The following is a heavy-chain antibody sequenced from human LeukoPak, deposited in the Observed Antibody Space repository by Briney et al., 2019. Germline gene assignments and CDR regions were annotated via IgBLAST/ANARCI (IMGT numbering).Heavy chain of an antibody. V-gene: IGHV3-21*01. CDR1: GFTFSSYA. D-gene: IGHD5-18*01. Sequence: GGSLRLSCAASGFTFSSYAMHWVRQAPGKGLEWVSAISGSGGSTYYADSVKGRFTISRDNAKNSLYLQMNSLRAEDTAVYYCARKPPVDTRMVDYWGQGTLVTVSS. J-gene: IGHJ4*02. CDR3: ARKPPVDTRMVDY. CDR2: ISGSGGST.